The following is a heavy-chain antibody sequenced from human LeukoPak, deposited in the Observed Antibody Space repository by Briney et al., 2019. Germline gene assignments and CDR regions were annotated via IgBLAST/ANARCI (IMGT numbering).Heavy chain of an antibody. CDR1: GSTFIDYY. CDR2: MNPNSGNT. J-gene: IGHJ6*02. Sequence: ASVKVSCKASGSTFIDYYIHWVRQAPGQGLEWMGWMNPNSGNTGYAQKFQGRVTMTRNTSISTAYMELSSLRSEDTAVYYCARSDDILTGRGPPDYYYGMDVWGQGTTVTVSS. D-gene: IGHD3-9*01. CDR3: ARSDDILTGRGPPDYYYGMDV. V-gene: IGHV1-8*02.